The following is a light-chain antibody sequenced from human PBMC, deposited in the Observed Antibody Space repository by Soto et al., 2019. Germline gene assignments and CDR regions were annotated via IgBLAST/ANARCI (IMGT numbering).Light chain of an antibody. CDR1: SSNIGARYD. Sequence: QSVLTQPPSVSGAPGQRVTISCTGSSSNIGARYDVHWYQQLPGTAPKLLIYGNSNRPSGVPDRFSGSKSGTSASLAITGLQAEDEADYYCQSHDSSLSVLWVFGGGTKVTVL. V-gene: IGLV1-40*01. CDR3: QSHDSSLSVLWV. CDR2: GNS. J-gene: IGLJ3*02.